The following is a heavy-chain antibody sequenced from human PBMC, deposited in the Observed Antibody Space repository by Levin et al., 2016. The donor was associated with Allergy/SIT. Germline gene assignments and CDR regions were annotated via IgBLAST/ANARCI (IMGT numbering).Heavy chain of an antibody. CDR1: GGSISSGGYY. CDR2: IYYSGST. V-gene: IGHV4-31*03. CDR3: TRENWGSGYFDL. D-gene: IGHD7-27*01. Sequence: LRLSCTVSGGSISSGGYYWSWIRQHPGKGLEWIGYIYYSGSTDYNPSLKSRVTISLDASKNQFSLSLSSVTAADTAVYYCTRENWGSGYFDLWGRGTLATVSS. J-gene: IGHJ2*01.